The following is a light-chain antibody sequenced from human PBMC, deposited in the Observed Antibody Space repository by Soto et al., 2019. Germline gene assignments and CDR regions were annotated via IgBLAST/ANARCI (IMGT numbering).Light chain of an antibody. CDR1: QNIFRF. J-gene: IGKJ2*01. CDR2: AAS. V-gene: IGKV1-39*01. Sequence: DIQMTQSPSTLSASVGDRVIITCRASQNIFRFLNWYQQKPGKAPNLLIYAASNLQSGVPSRFSGSGSGTHFTLTISGLQPEDFATYYCHQTFSTPVYTFGQGTQLEIK. CDR3: HQTFSTPVYT.